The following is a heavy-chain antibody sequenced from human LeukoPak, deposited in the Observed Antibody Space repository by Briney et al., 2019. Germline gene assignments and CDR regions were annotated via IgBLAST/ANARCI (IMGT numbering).Heavy chain of an antibody. V-gene: IGHV3-7*01. Sequence: GGSLRLSCAASGFTFSSYWMSWVRQAPGKGLEWVANIKQDGSEKYYVDSVKGRFTISRDNAKNSLYLQMNSLRAEDTAVYYCAREPRSRYYYGSGASWFDPWGLGTLVTVSS. D-gene: IGHD3-10*01. CDR3: AREPRSRYYYGSGASWFDP. CDR2: IKQDGSEK. J-gene: IGHJ5*02. CDR1: GFTFSSYW.